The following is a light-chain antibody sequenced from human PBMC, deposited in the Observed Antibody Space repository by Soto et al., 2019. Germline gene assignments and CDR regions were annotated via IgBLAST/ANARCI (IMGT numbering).Light chain of an antibody. CDR1: QGVSAY. V-gene: IGKV1-39*01. CDR2: AAS. CDR3: QPSYKTPHT. J-gene: IGKJ2*01. Sequence: DIQMTQSPSSLSASVGDRVTITCRASQGVSAYLLWYQQRQGTAPKLLIYAASNLLSGVPSRFSCRGSGTNFTLTHRSLQPGDFATFYRQPSYKTPHTFGQGTKLETK.